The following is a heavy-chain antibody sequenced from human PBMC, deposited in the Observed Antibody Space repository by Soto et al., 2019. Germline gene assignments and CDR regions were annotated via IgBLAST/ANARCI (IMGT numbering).Heavy chain of an antibody. CDR2: IYYSGST. CDR1: GGSISSGGYY. CDR3: ARYYYDSSGYYRTFDY. J-gene: IGHJ4*02. D-gene: IGHD3-22*01. Sequence: TLSLTCTVAGGSISSGGYYWSWIRQHPGKGLEWIGYIYYSGSTYYNPSLKSRVTISVDTSKNQFSLKLSSVTAADTAVYYCARYYYDSSGYYRTFDYWGQGPLVTVSS. V-gene: IGHV4-31*03.